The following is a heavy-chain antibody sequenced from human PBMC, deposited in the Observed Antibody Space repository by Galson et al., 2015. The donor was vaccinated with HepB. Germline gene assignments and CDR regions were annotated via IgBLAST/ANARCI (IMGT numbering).Heavy chain of an antibody. CDR2: IIPILGIA. V-gene: IGHV1-69*04. Sequence: SVKVSCKASGGTFSSYAISWVRQAPGQGLEWMGRIIPILGIANYAQKFQGRVTITADESTSTAYMELSSLRSEDTAVYYCARGEGVVVPAARSYYYGMDVWGQGTTVTVSS. CDR3: ARGEGVVVPAARSYYYGMDV. D-gene: IGHD2-2*01. CDR1: GGTFSSYA. J-gene: IGHJ6*02.